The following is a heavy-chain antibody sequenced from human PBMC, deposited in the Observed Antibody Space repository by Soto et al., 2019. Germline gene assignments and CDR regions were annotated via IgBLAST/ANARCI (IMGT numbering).Heavy chain of an antibody. CDR3: ARHVKIHYYYYYYMDV. Sequence: QLQLQESGPGLVKPSETLSLTCTVSGGSISSSSYYWGWIRQPPGKGLEWIGSIYYSGSTYYNPSLKSRVTISVDTSKNPFSLKLSSVTAADTAVYYCARHVKIHYYYYYYMDVWGKGTTVTVSS. J-gene: IGHJ6*03. V-gene: IGHV4-39*01. CDR2: IYYSGST. CDR1: GGSISSSSYY.